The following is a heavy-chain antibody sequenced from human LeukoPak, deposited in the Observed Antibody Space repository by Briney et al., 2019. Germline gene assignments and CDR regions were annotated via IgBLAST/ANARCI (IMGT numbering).Heavy chain of an antibody. J-gene: IGHJ4*02. Sequence: PGGSLRLSCAASGFTFSNYAMMWVRQAPGKRLEWVSSITGSGDGTYYADSVRGRFTTSRDNSENTLYLQLNSLRAEDTAVYFCVKGFVHPTYYFEYWGQGTLVTVSS. CDR1: GFTFSNYA. CDR2: ITGSGDGT. D-gene: IGHD3-10*01. CDR3: VKGFVHPTYYFEY. V-gene: IGHV3-23*01.